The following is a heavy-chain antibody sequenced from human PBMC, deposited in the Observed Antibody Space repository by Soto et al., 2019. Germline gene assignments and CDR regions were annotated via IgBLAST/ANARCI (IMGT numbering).Heavy chain of an antibody. CDR3: AKEQAAAATGDAFDV. V-gene: IGHV3-23*01. CDR1: GFSFSDFA. J-gene: IGHJ3*01. D-gene: IGHD6-13*01. CDR2: ITKSGDNT. Sequence: EVQLLESGGGLVQPAGSLRLSCTASGFSFSDFAMSWVRQAPGKGLEWVSTITKSGDNTYYADSVKGRVTISRDNSKNTLYLQVNSLSAEDTAIYFCAKEQAAAATGDAFDVWGQGTMVTVSP.